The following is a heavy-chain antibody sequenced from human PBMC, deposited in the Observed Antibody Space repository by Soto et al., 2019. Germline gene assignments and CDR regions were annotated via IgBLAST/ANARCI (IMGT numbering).Heavy chain of an antibody. V-gene: IGHV1-69*01. CDR3: ARIVLGYCSSTSCSRNYYYGMDV. D-gene: IGHD2-2*01. Sequence: QVQLVQSGAEVKKPGSSVKVSCKASGGTFSSYAISWVRQAPGQGLEWMGGIIPIFVTANYAQKFQGRVTITADESTSTAYMELSSLRAEYTAVYYCARIVLGYCSSTSCSRNYYYGMDVWGQGTTVPVSS. CDR2: IIPIFVTA. J-gene: IGHJ6*02. CDR1: GGTFSSYA.